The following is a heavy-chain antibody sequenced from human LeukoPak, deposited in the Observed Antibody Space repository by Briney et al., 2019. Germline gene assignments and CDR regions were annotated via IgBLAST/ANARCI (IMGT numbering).Heavy chain of an antibody. J-gene: IGHJ4*02. V-gene: IGHV3-30*03. CDR2: ISNDGSRK. CDR1: GFTFSRHG. D-gene: IGHD2-15*01. Sequence: GGSLRLSCAPSGFTFSRHGMHWVRQAPGKGLEWVAIISNDGSRKYYAHSVEGRFTISRDNAKNTLYLQMNSLRAEDTAVYYCARGPYWFDYWGQGTLVTVSS. CDR3: ARGPYWFDY.